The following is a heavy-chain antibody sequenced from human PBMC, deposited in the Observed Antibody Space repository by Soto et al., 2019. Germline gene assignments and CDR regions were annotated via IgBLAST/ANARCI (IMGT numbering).Heavy chain of an antibody. D-gene: IGHD5-18*01. Sequence: GGSLRLSCAASGFTFSSYAMHWVRQAPGKGLEWVAVISYDGSNKYYADSVKGRFTTSRDNSKNTLYLQMNGLRAEDTAVYYCAREDTAMVYYYYYYGMDVWGQGTTVTVSS. V-gene: IGHV3-30-3*01. CDR3: AREDTAMVYYYYYYGMDV. CDR2: ISYDGSNK. CDR1: GFTFSSYA. J-gene: IGHJ6*02.